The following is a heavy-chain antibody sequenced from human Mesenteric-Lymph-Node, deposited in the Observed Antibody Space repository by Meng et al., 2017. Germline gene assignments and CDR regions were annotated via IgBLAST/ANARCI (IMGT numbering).Heavy chain of an antibody. CDR2: IYYSGIT. CDR3: ARSGRDGYNSLWSHLSLRNDAFDI. CDR1: GGSISSSSYY. Sequence: SETLSLTCTVSGGSISSSSYYWGWIRQPPGKGLEWIGSIYYSGITNYNPSLKSRVTISVDTSKNQFSLKLSSVTAADTAVYYCARSGRDGYNSLWSHLSLRNDAFDIWGQGTMVTVSS. V-gene: IGHV4-39*07. J-gene: IGHJ3*02. D-gene: IGHD5-24*01.